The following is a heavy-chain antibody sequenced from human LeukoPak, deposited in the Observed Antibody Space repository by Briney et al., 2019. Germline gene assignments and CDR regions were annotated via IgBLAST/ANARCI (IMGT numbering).Heavy chain of an antibody. J-gene: IGHJ3*02. CDR1: GGSISSYY. CDR2: IYTSGST. Sequence: PSETLSLTCTVSGGSISSYYWSWIRQPAGKGLEWIGRIYTSGSTNYNPSLTSRVTMSADTSKNQFSLKLSSVTAADTAVYYCARVASYYYDSSGYYEPGAFDIWGQGTMVTVSS. D-gene: IGHD3-22*01. V-gene: IGHV4-4*07. CDR3: ARVASYYYDSSGYYEPGAFDI.